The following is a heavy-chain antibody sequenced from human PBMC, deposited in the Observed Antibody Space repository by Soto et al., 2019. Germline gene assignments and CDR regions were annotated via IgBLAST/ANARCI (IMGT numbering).Heavy chain of an antibody. V-gene: IGHV3-30*04. J-gene: IGHJ6*02. D-gene: IGHD4-4*01. Sequence: PGGSLRLSCAASGFPFSSYAMHWVRQAPGKGLEWVSAIGYDGKNKYYADSMKGRFTISRDNSRNTLSLQMNSLRPEDTALYYCTRDGPGNPRQNYGLDVWGQGTTVTVSS. CDR3: TRDGPGNPRQNYGLDV. CDR2: IGYDGKNK. CDR1: GFPFSSYA.